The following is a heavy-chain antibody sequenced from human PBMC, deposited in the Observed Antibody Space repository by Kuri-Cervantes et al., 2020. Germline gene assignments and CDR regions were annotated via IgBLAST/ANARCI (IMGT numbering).Heavy chain of an antibody. CDR1: GYTFTSYY. CDR2: INPSGGST. CDR3: AKGGSSSWYARAEMEFDY. J-gene: IGHJ4*02. D-gene: IGHD6-13*01. V-gene: IGHV1-46*01. Sequence: ASVKVSCKASGYTFTSYYMHWVRQAPGQGLEWMGIINPSGGSTSYAQKFQGRVTMTRDKSISTAYLQWSSLKASDTAMYYCAKGGSSSWYARAEMEFDYWGQGTLVTVSS.